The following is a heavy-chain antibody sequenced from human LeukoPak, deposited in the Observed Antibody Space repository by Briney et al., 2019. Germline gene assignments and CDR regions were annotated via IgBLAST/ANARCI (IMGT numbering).Heavy chain of an antibody. V-gene: IGHV3-23*01. Sequence: GGSLRLSCAASGFSISNSAMSWVRQAPGKGPEWVSLIIGSSGSTFYADSVKGRFTISRDNSKNTLFLQMNSLRAEDTAVYYCAKGAYDYIEMGYFDYWGQGTLVTVSS. CDR3: AKGAYDYIEMGYFDY. CDR1: GFSISNSA. CDR2: IIGSSGST. D-gene: IGHD5-12*01. J-gene: IGHJ4*02.